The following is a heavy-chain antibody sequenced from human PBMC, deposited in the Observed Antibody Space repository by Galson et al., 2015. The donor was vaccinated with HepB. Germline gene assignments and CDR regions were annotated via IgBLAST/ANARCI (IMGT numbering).Heavy chain of an antibody. V-gene: IGHV1-2*02. Sequence: SVKVSCKASGYTFTGYYMHWVRQAPGQGLEWMGWINPNSGGTEYAQKFQDRVTVTRDTSISTAYMDLSRLRSDDTAVYYCARDLIGCGATSCFFDCWGQGTLVTVSS. CDR2: INPNSGGT. CDR1: GYTFTGYY. CDR3: ARDLIGCGATSCFFDC. J-gene: IGHJ4*02. D-gene: IGHD2-2*01.